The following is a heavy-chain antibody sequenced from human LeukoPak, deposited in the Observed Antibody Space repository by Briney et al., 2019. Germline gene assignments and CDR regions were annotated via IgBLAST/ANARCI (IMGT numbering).Heavy chain of an antibody. J-gene: IGHJ3*02. CDR3: ARAGTYCGGDCYLSAWGAFDI. CDR2: VHYSGST. V-gene: IGHV4-39*07. CDR1: GGSISTTNYY. Sequence: SETLSLTCNVSGGSISTTNYYWGWIRQPPGKGLEWLGNVHYSGSTYYNPSLKSRVTISVDTSKNQFSLKLSSVTAADTAVYYCARAGTYCGGDCYLSAWGAFDIWGQGTMVTVSS. D-gene: IGHD2-21*02.